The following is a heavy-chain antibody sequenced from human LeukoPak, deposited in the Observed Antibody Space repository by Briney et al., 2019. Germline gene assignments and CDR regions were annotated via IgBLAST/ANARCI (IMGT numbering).Heavy chain of an antibody. CDR2: IYYSGST. Sequence: SETLSHTCTVSGGSISSSSYYWGWIRQPPGKGLEWIGSIYYSGSTYYNPSLKSRVTISVDTSKNQFSLKLSSVTAADTALYYCARPQPYYYDSSGQITGFDYWGQGTLVTVSS. J-gene: IGHJ4*02. D-gene: IGHD3-22*01. CDR1: GGSISSSSYY. CDR3: ARPQPYYYDSSGQITGFDY. V-gene: IGHV4-39*01.